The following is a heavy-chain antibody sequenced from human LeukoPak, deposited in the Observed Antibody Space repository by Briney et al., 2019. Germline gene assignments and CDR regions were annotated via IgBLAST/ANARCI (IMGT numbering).Heavy chain of an antibody. CDR1: GFTFTNYG. D-gene: IGHD4-17*01. CDR2: IWYDGSKR. J-gene: IGHJ4*02. Sequence: GGSLRLSCAASGFTFTNYGFHWVRQAPGKGMEWVAVIWYDGSKRYYAESVKGRFTISRDNSKNTLYLQMNSLRAEDTAVYYCARDDYGDYTFDYWGQGTLVTVSS. V-gene: IGHV3-33*01. CDR3: ARDDYGDYTFDY.